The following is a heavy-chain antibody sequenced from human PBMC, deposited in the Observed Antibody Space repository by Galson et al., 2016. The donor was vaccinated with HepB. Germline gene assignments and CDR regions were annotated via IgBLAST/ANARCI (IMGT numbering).Heavy chain of an antibody. D-gene: IGHD2-15*01. CDR3: ARHVGSGGRCHQFFLDS. CDR1: GYRFNTYW. J-gene: IGHJ4*02. V-gene: IGHV5-51*01. Sequence: QSGAEVKKPGESLKISCKGSGYRFNTYWIGWVRQMPGKGLEWMGIIYPGDSAPRYSPSFQGRVTISADKSISTAYLQWSSLKVSDTAMYYCARHVGSGGRCHQFFLDSWGQGTLVTVSS. CDR2: IYPGDSAP.